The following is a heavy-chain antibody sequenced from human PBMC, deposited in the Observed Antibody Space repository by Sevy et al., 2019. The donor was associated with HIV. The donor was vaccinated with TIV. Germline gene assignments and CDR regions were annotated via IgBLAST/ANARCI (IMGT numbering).Heavy chain of an antibody. CDR3: ARSPGEGAIPDAFDI. V-gene: IGHV3-11*06. CDR2: ISSSSSYT. J-gene: IGHJ3*02. Sequence: GGSLRRSCAASGFTFSDYYMSWIRQAPGKGLEWVSYISSSSSYTNYADSVKGRFTISRDNAKNSLYLQMNSLRAEDTAVYYCARSPGEGAIPDAFDIWGQGTMVTVSS. D-gene: IGHD1-26*01. CDR1: GFTFSDYY.